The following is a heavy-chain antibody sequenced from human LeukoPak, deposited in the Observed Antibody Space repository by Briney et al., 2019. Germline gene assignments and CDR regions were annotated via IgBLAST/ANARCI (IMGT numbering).Heavy chain of an antibody. J-gene: IGHJ4*02. CDR3: AREDQYYYDNSGHCDY. D-gene: IGHD3-22*01. CDR1: GDSVSSNSAA. Sequence: SQTLSLTCAISGDSVSSNSAAWNWIRQSPSRGLEWLGRTYFRSRWYNDYAVSVKSRITINPDTSKNQFSLRLNSVTPEDTAVYYCAREDQYYYDNSGHCDYWGQGTLVTVSS. CDR2: TYFRSRWYN. V-gene: IGHV6-1*01.